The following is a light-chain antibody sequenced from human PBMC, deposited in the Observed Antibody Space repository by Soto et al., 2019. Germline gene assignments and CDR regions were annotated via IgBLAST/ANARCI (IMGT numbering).Light chain of an antibody. CDR2: EVN. CDR1: SSDVGAHNY. Sequence: QSALTQPPSASGSPGQSVTISCTGTSSDVGAHNYVSWYQQHPGKAPKLMIYEVNKRPSGVLDRFSGSKSGNTASLTVSGLHADDEADYYCISYAGTAYVAIGGGTKLTVL. J-gene: IGLJ2*01. CDR3: ISYAGTAYVA. V-gene: IGLV2-8*01.